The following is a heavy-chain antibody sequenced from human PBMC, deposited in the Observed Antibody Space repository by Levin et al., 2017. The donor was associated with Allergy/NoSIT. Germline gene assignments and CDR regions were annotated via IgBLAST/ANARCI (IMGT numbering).Heavy chain of an antibody. CDR2: IIPIFGTA. V-gene: IGHV1-69*06. J-gene: IGHJ4*02. Sequence: EASVKVSCKASGGTFSSYAISWVRQAPGQGLEWMGGIIPIFGTANYAQKFQGRVTITADKSTSTAYMELSSLRSEDTAVYYCARAGYCSGGSCYRLSVFDYWGQGTLVTVSS. CDR3: ARAGYCSGGSCYRLSVFDY. CDR1: GGTFSSYA. D-gene: IGHD2-15*01.